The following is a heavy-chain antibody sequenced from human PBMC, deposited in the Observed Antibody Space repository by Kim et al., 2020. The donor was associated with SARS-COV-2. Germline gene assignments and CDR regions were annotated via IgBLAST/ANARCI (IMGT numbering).Heavy chain of an antibody. V-gene: IGHV4-34*01. J-gene: IGHJ5*02. Sequence: SETLSLTCAVYGGSFSGYYWSWIRQPPGKGLEWIGEINHSGSTNYNPSLKSRVTISVDTSKNQFSLKLSSVTAADTAVYYCARVGTKYSRGWFDPWGQGTLVTVSS. CDR1: GGSFSGYY. CDR2: INHSGST. CDR3: ARVGTKYSRGWFDP. D-gene: IGHD2-21*01.